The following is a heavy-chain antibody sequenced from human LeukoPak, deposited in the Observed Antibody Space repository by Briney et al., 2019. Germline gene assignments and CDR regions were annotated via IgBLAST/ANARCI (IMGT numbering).Heavy chain of an antibody. D-gene: IGHD2-2*01. J-gene: IGHJ4*02. CDR3: ARAIVVIPAAIRY. Sequence: GGSLRLSCAASGITFSSHGMSWVRQAPGKGLEWVSSISGSGGSTYYADSVKGRFTISRDNSKNTLYLQMNSLRAEDTAVYYCARAIVVIPAAIRYWGQGTLVTVSS. CDR1: GITFSSHG. CDR2: ISGSGGST. V-gene: IGHV3-23*01.